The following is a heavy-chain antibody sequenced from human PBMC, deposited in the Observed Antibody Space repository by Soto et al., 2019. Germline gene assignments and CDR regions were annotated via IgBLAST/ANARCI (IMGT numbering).Heavy chain of an antibody. CDR2: IIPVYGTA. Sequence: QVQLVQSGAEVKKPGSSVKVSCKASGDTFSSYALSWVRQAPGQGLEWMGGIIPVYGTANYAQKFQDRVTITADEYTSTAYMALSSLRSEDTAVYYCARDSRKYKYGGSFDYWGQGTVVTVSS. CDR3: ARDSRKYKYGGSFDY. J-gene: IGHJ4*02. V-gene: IGHV1-69*01. D-gene: IGHD1-26*01. CDR1: GDTFSSYA.